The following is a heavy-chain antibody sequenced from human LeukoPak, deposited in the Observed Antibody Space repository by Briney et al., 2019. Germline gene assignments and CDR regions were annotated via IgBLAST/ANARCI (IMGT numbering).Heavy chain of an antibody. J-gene: IGHJ5*02. D-gene: IGHD3-10*01. CDR2: IYHSGST. CDR3: ARGNLILWFGESSKNWFDP. CDR1: GYSISGGYY. V-gene: IGHV4-38-2*02. Sequence: PSETLSLTCTVSGYSISGGYYWGWIRQPPGKGLEWIGSIYHSGSTYYNPSLKSRVTISVDTSKNQFSLKLSSVTAADTAVYYCARGNLILWFGESSKNWFDPWGQGTLVTVSS.